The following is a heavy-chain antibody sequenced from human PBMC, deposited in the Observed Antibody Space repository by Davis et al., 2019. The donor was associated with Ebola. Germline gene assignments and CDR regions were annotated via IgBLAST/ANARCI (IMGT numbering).Heavy chain of an antibody. CDR1: GGSISSYY. Sequence: PSETLSPTCAVSGGSISSYYWSWIRQLPGKGLAWTGYIYYSGSTNYNPYLKSRVTISVDTSKNQFPRKLSSVTAADTAVYYCARLDGSGWYGLGYYYYMDVWGKGTTVTVSS. V-gene: IGHV4-59*08. D-gene: IGHD6-19*01. CDR2: IYYSGST. J-gene: IGHJ6*03. CDR3: ARLDGSGWYGLGYYYYMDV.